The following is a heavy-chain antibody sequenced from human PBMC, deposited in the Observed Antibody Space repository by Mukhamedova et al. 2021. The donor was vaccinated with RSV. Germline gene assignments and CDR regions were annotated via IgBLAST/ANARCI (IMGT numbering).Heavy chain of an antibody. D-gene: IGHD5-18*01. J-gene: IGHJ4*02. CDR2: GGST. Sequence: GGSTYYADSVKGRFTISRDNSKNTLYLQMNSLRAEDTAVYYCAKAAAMVLDYFDYWGQGTLVTVSS. V-gene: IGHV3-23*01. CDR3: AKAAAMVLDYFDY.